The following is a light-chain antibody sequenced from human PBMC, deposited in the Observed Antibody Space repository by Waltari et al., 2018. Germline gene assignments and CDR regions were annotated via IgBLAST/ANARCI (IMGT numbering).Light chain of an antibody. CDR3: QQRSNWIT. Sequence: DIVLTQSPATLSLSPGERATLSCRASQSVSSYLAWYQQKPGEAHRLLIYDASNRATGIPARFSGSGSGTDFTLTISSLEPEDFAVYYCQQRSNWITFGQGTRLEIK. J-gene: IGKJ5*01. CDR1: QSVSSY. V-gene: IGKV3-11*01. CDR2: DAS.